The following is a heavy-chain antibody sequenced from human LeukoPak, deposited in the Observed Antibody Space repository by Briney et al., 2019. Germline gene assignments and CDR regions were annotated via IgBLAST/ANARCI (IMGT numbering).Heavy chain of an antibody. D-gene: IGHD3-10*01. CDR3: ARVWPPMRGGSGSYVDY. Sequence: PSQTLSLTCTVSGGSISSGGYYWSWIRQHPGQGLEWIGYIYYSGSTYYNPSVKSRVTVSVDTSKNQFSLKLSSVTAADTAVYYCARVWPPMRGGSGSYVDYWGQGTLVTVSS. J-gene: IGHJ4*02. CDR2: IYYSGST. CDR1: GGSISSGGYY. V-gene: IGHV4-31*03.